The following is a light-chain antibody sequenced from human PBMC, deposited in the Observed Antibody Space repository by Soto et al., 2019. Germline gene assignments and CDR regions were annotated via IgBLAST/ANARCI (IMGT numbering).Light chain of an antibody. J-gene: IGLJ1*01. V-gene: IGLV2-14*01. CDR3: RSYTSSSTYV. CDR2: DVI. Sequence: QSALTQPASVSGSPGQSITISCTGTSSDVGAYNYVSWYQQHPGKAPKLMIYDVINRPSGVSNRFSGSKSGNTASLTISGLQAEDEADYYCRSYTSSSTYVFGTGTKLTVL. CDR1: SSDVGAYNY.